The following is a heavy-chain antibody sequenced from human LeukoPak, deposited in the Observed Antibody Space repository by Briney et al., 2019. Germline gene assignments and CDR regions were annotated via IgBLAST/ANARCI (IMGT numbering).Heavy chain of an antibody. V-gene: IGHV3-11*04. CDR1: GFTFSNAW. D-gene: IGHD3-22*01. J-gene: IGHJ4*02. CDR2: ISNTGSVI. CDR3: ARDREYYYDSSGSSFDY. Sequence: PGGSLRLSCAASGFTFSNAWMSWVRQAPGKGLEWVSYISNTGSVIYYADSVKGRFTISRDNAKNSLYLQMNSLRAEDTAVYYCARDREYYYDSSGSSFDYWGQGTLVTVSS.